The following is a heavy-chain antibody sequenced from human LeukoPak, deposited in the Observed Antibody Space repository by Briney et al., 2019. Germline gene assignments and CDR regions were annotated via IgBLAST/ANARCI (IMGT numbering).Heavy chain of an antibody. CDR3: ARHSGRDSSCP. CDR1: GGSISSYY. Sequence: SETLSLTCTVSGGSISSYYWNWIRQPPGKGLEWIGYMYDSGSTKYNPSLKSRVAISVDTSKNQFSLRLTSVTAADTAVYYCARHSGRDSSCPWGQGTLVTVSS. D-gene: IGHD6-6*01. CDR2: MYDSGST. J-gene: IGHJ4*02. V-gene: IGHV4-59*08.